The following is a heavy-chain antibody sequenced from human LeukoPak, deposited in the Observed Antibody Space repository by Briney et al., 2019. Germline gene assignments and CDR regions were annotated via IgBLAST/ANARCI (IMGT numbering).Heavy chain of an antibody. V-gene: IGHV1-69*05. CDR1: GGTFSSYA. D-gene: IGHD3-16*01. Sequence: SVKVSCKASGGTFSSYAMSWVRQAPGQGLEWMGGIIPMFGTTSYAQKFQDRVTITTDESTTTVYMELSSLRSEDTAVYYCARVTVRGGGYGDFDYWGQGTLVTVSS. CDR2: IIPMFGTT. CDR3: ARVTVRGGGYGDFDY. J-gene: IGHJ4*02.